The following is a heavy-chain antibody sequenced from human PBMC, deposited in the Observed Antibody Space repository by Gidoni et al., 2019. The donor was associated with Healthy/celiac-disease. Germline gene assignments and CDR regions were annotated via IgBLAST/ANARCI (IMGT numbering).Heavy chain of an antibody. CDR2: ISSSSSTI. CDR3: AREAVVAAYSFFDY. CDR1: GFTFRSYS. D-gene: IGHD2-15*01. V-gene: IGHV3-48*02. J-gene: IGHJ4*02. Sequence: EVQLVESGGGLVQPGGSLSLSCAASGFTFRSYSMNWVRQAPGKGLEWVSYISSSSSTIYYADSVKGRFTISRDNAKNSLYLQMNSLRDEDTAVYYCAREAVVAAYSFFDYWGQGTLVTVSS.